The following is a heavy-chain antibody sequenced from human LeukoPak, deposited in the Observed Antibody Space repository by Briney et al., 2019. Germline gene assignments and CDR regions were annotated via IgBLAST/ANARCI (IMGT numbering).Heavy chain of an antibody. CDR2: INPNSGGT. CDR1: GYTFTGYY. J-gene: IGHJ3*02. V-gene: IGHV1-2*02. D-gene: IGHD2-21*02. Sequence: GASVKVSCKASGYTFTGYYMHWVRQAPGQGLEWMGWINPNSGGTNYAQKFQGRVTMTRDTSISTACMELSRLRSDDTAVYYCAVNLAYCGGDCYPFDAFDIWGQGTMVTVSS. CDR3: AVNLAYCGGDCYPFDAFDI.